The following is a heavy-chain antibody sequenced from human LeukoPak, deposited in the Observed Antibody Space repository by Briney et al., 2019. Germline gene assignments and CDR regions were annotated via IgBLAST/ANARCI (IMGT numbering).Heavy chain of an antibody. J-gene: IGHJ4*02. CDR2: IKQDGTSK. CDR1: GFTFSRCC. CDR3: ARHDDYCFDL. V-gene: IGHV3-7*01. D-gene: IGHD3/OR15-3a*01. Sequence: PGGSLRLSCAASGFTFSRCCIGCVRQAPGKGLEWVANIKQDGTSKYYEDSLKGRFTISRDNAKNSVYLQMNSVGADDTALYYCARHDDYCFDLWGQGTLVTVSS.